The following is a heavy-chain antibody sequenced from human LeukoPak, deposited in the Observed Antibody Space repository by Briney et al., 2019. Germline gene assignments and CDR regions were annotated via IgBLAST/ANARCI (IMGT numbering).Heavy chain of an antibody. Sequence: GGSLRLSCAASGFIFTNYFMSWVRQAPGKGLEWVASIRHDGSEKYYVDSVRGRFTISRDNTMNSLYLQMSSLRAEDTAVYYCATDRGWRTSGYYLYYFEYWGQGTLVTYSS. V-gene: IGHV3-7*01. J-gene: IGHJ4*02. CDR1: GFIFTNYF. CDR3: ATDRGWRTSGYYLYYFEY. CDR2: IRHDGSEK. D-gene: IGHD3-3*01.